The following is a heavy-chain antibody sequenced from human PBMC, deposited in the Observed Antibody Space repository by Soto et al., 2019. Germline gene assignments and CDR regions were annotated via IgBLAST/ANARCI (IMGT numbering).Heavy chain of an antibody. D-gene: IGHD3-10*01. Sequence: SETLCLRCTVSGGTISSYDWSWIRQPPGKGLEWIGYIYYSGGTNYNPSLKSRVTISVDTSKNQFSLKLSSVTAADMAVYYCAGFITMLRGLNFFDSWGQGTLVTVSS. CDR3: AGFITMLRGLNFFDS. CDR2: IYYSGGT. CDR1: GGTISSYD. V-gene: IGHV4-59*01. J-gene: IGHJ4*02.